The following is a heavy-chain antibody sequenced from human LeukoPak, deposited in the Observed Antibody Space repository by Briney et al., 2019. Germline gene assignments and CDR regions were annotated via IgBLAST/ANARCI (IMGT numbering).Heavy chain of an antibody. V-gene: IGHV3-48*03. CDR3: ARSEGRIAAAGTLYMDV. D-gene: IGHD6-13*01. CDR1: GFTFSSYE. Sequence: GVSLRLSCAASGFTFSSYEMNWVRQAPGKGLEWVSYISSSGSTIYYADSVKGRFTISRDNAKNSLDLQMNSLRAEDTAVYYCARSEGRIAAAGTLYMDVWGKGTTVTVSS. CDR2: ISSSGSTI. J-gene: IGHJ6*03.